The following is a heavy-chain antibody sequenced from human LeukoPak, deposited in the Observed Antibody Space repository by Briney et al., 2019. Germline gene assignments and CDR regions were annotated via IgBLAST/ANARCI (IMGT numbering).Heavy chain of an antibody. Sequence: GGSLRLSCAASGFTVSSNYMSWVRQAPGKGLEWISYISGGGGIIDYADSVKGRFTTSRANDNNSLYLQMSRLTGEDTAVYFCARVEKGFWSGFKMDVWGMGTTVTVSS. CDR1: GFTVSSNY. D-gene: IGHD3-3*01. CDR3: ARVEKGFWSGFKMDV. J-gene: IGHJ6*04. V-gene: IGHV3-48*01. CDR2: ISGGGGII.